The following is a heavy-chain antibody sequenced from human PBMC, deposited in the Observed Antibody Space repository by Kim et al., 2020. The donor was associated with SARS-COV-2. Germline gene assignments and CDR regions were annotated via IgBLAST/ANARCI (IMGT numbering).Heavy chain of an antibody. J-gene: IGHJ6*02. CDR2: MNPNSGNT. CDR3: ARMTGYSSSWYVYYYGMDV. V-gene: IGHV1-8*01. D-gene: IGHD6-13*01. Sequence: ASVKVSCKASGYTFTSYDINWVRQATGQGLEWMGWMNPNSGNTGYAQKFQGRVTMTRNTSISTAYMELSSLRSEDTAVYYCARMTGYSSSWYVYYYGMDVWGPGTTVTVSS. CDR1: GYTFTSYD.